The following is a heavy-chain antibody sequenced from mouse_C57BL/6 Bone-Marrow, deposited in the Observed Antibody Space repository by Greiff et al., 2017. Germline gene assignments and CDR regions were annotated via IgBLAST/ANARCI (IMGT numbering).Heavy chain of an antibody. V-gene: IGHV1-4*01. CDR1: GYTFTSYT. CDR2: INPSSGYT. J-gene: IGHJ3*01. D-gene: IGHD2-2*01. CDR3: ARGSMVTTRAWFAY. Sequence: QVQLQQSGAELARPGASVKMSCKASGYTFTSYTMHWVKQRPGQGLEWIGYINPSSGYTKYNQKFKDKATLTADKSSSTAYMQLSSLTSEDSAVYYCARGSMVTTRAWFAYWGQGTLVTVSA.